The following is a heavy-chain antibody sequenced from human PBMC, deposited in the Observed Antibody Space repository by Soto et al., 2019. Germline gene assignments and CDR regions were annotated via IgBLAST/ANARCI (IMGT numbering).Heavy chain of an antibody. D-gene: IGHD2-15*01. CDR2: ISGSGGST. V-gene: IGHV3-23*01. CDR1: GFTFSSYA. Sequence: EVQLLESGGGLVQPGGSLRLSCAASGFTFSSYAMSWVRQAPGKGLERVSAISGSGGSTYYADSVKGRFTISRDNSKNTLYLQMNSLRAEDTAVYYCAKDPYCSGGSCSPRFDPWGQGTLVTVSS. J-gene: IGHJ5*02. CDR3: AKDPYCSGGSCSPRFDP.